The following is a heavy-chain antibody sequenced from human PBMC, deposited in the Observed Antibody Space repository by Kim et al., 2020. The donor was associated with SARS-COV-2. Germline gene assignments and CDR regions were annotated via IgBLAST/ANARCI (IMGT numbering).Heavy chain of an antibody. V-gene: IGHV3-23*01. J-gene: IGHJ6*02. D-gene: IGHD1-1*01. CDR3: AKGAEFTTGKRYYYYGMDV. Sequence: GRFTISRDKSKNTLYLQMNSLRAEDTAVYYCAKGAEFTTGKRYYYYGMDVWRQGTTVTVSS.